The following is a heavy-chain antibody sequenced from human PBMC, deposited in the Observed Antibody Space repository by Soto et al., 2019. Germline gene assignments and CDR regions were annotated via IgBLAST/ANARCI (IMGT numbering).Heavy chain of an antibody. J-gene: IGHJ4*02. CDR3: ARDGGRHSGGIDY. D-gene: IGHD1-26*01. CDR2: IIPIFDTA. Sequence: QVQLVQSGAEVKKPGSSVKVSCKASGGTFSSYSINWVRQAPGQELEWMGEIIPIFDTANYAQKFQGRVTITANESTSTAYMELSSLRSEDTAVYYCARDGGRHSGGIDYWGQGTLDTVSS. V-gene: IGHV1-69*01. CDR1: GGTFSSYS.